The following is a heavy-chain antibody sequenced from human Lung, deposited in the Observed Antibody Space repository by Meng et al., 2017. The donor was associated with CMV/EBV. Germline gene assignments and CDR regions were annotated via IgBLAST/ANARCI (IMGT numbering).Heavy chain of an antibody. Sequence: GGSLRLXCAASGFTFSSYAMRWVRQAPGKGLEWVSAISGSGGSTYYADSVKGRFTISRDNSKNTLYLQMNSLRAEDTAVYYCAKSYYDSSGYYYNWGKGTXVTVSS. V-gene: IGHV3-23*01. J-gene: IGHJ4*02. D-gene: IGHD3-22*01. CDR2: ISGSGGST. CDR3: AKSYYDSSGYYYN. CDR1: GFTFSSYA.